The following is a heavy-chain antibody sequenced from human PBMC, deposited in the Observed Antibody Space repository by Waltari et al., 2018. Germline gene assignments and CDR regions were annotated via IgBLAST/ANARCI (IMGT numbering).Heavy chain of an antibody. Sequence: EVQLVESGGGLVQPGGSLRLSCAASGFTFSSYWMSWVRQAPGKGLEWVANIKQDGSEKYYVDSVKGRFTISRDNAKNSLYLQMNSLRAEDTAVYDCARADYDYFSGPSWWAWCDPWGQGILVTVSS. D-gene: IGHD3-3*01. CDR2: IKQDGSEK. J-gene: IGHJ5*02. V-gene: IGHV3-7*04. CDR3: ARADYDYFSGPSWWAWCDP. CDR1: GFTFSSYW.